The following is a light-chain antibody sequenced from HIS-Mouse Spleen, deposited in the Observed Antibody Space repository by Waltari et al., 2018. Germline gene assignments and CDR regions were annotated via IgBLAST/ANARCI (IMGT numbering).Light chain of an antibody. Sequence: QSALTPPASVCGSPGQSTTIPCTGTSRDVGSYNLVSWYQQHPGKAPKLMLYEGSKRPSGVSNRLSGSKSGNTDSLTISGLQAEDEADYYCCSYAGSSTFVVFGGGTKLTVL. CDR2: EGS. V-gene: IGLV2-23*03. J-gene: IGLJ2*01. CDR3: CSYAGSSTFVV. CDR1: SRDVGSYNL.